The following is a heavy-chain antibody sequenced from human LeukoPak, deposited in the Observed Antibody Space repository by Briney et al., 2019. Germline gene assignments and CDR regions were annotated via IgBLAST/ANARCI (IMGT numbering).Heavy chain of an antibody. CDR3: ARQEYCSSTSCYTGDY. D-gene: IGHD2-2*02. Sequence: SETLSLTCTVSGGSISSGSYYWSWIRQPAGKGLEGIGRIYTSGSTNYNPSLKSRVTISVDTSKNQFSLKLSSVTAADTAVYYCARQEYCSSTSCYTGDYWGQGTLVTVSS. CDR1: GGSISSGSYY. J-gene: IGHJ4*02. CDR2: IYTSGST. V-gene: IGHV4-61*02.